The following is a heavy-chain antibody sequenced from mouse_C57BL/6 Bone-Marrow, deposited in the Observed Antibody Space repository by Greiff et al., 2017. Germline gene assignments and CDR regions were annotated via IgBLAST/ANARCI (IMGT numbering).Heavy chain of an antibody. CDR2: ISDGGSYT. J-gene: IGHJ4*01. Sequence: EVMLVESGGGLVKPGGSLKLSCAASGFTFSSYAMSWVRQTPEKRLEWVATISDGGSYTYYPDNVKGRFTISRYNAKNNLYLQMSHLKSEDTAMYYCARLNWDYAMDYWGQGTSVTVSS. V-gene: IGHV5-4*03. CDR3: ARLNWDYAMDY. D-gene: IGHD4-1*01. CDR1: GFTFSSYA.